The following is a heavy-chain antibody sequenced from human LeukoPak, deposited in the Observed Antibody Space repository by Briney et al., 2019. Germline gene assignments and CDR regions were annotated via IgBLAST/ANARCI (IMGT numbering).Heavy chain of an antibody. J-gene: IGHJ4*02. CDR2: IYTSGST. CDR1: GGSISSYY. D-gene: IGHD2-2*01. V-gene: IGHV4-4*07. CDR3: ARDFSPAIGYCSSTSCAFDY. Sequence: SETLSLTCTVSGGSISSYYWSWIRQPAGKGLEWIGRIYTSGSTNYTPSLTSRVTMSVDTSKNQFSLNLSSVTAADTAVYYCARDFSPAIGYCSSTSCAFDYWGQGTLVTVSS.